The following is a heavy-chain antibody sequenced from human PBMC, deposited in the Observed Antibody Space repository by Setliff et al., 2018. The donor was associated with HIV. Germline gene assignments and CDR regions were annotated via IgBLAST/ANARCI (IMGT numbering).Heavy chain of an antibody. CDR2: IYHNGAT. J-gene: IGHJ6*03. CDR1: GGSISSSNW. D-gene: IGHD2-8*01. Sequence: SETLSLTCAVSGGSISSSNWWSWVRQPPGKGLEWIGEIYHNGATNYSPSLKSRVTISVDKSKNQFSLKLSSVTAADTAVYYCARGEQDIVLVVYARGYYYMDVWGKGTTVTVSS. CDR3: ARGEQDIVLVVYARGYYYMDV. V-gene: IGHV4-4*02.